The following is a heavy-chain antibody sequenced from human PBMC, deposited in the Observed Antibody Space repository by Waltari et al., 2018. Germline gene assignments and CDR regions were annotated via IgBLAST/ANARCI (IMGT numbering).Heavy chain of an antibody. D-gene: IGHD2-15*01. J-gene: IGHJ4*02. CDR1: GGPISSYY. Sequence: QVQLQESGPGLVKPSETLSLTCTVSGGPISSYYWSWIRPPPGKGLEWIGYIYYSGSTNYNPSLKSRVTISVDTSKNQFSLKLSSVTAADTAVYYCASSGRTGYWGQGTLVTVSS. CDR2: IYYSGST. CDR3: ASSGRTGY. V-gene: IGHV4-59*01.